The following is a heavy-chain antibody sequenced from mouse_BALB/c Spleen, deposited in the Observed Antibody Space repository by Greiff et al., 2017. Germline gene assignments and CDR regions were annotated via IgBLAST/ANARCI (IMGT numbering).Heavy chain of an antibody. Sequence: EVQLQQSGPGLVKPSQSLSLTCSVTGYSITSGYYWNWIRQFPGNKLEWMGYISYDGSNNYNPSLKNRISITRDTSKNQFFLKLNSVTTEDTATYYCARGYYGYGHYFDYWGQGTTLTVST. CDR1: GYSITSGYY. CDR2: ISYDGSN. V-gene: IGHV3-6*02. D-gene: IGHD2-2*01. J-gene: IGHJ2*01. CDR3: ARGYYGYGHYFDY.